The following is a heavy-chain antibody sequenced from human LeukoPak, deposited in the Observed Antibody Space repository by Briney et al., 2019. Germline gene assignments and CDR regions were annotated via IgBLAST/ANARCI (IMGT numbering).Heavy chain of an antibody. Sequence: NPSETLSLTCTVSGGSISSSSYYWGWIRQPPGKGLAWIGTLFNSGSTYHNPSLKSRVTISVDTSKNQFSLKLSSVTAADTAVYYCAGRWADAFDIWGQGTMVTVSS. CDR3: AGRWADAFDI. V-gene: IGHV4-39*01. D-gene: IGHD6-13*01. CDR1: GGSISSSSYY. CDR2: LFNSGST. J-gene: IGHJ3*02.